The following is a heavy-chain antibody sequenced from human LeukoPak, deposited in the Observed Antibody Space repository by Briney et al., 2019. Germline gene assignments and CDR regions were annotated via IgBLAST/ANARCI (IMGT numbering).Heavy chain of an antibody. CDR2: MCGSGGNT. V-gene: IGHV3-23*01. CDR3: AKAQGYLDS. CDR1: GFAFNRYG. Sequence: GGPLRLPCTASGFAFNRYGILCLRHAPGRPLEGVSGMCGSGGNTLYGDSVKGRFTISRDNSKNTVYLKMNSLRAEDTAVYYCAKAQGYLDSWGQGTLATVSS. J-gene: IGHJ4*02.